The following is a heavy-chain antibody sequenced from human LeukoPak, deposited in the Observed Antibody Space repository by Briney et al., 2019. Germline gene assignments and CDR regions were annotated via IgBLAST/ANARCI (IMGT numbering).Heavy chain of an antibody. V-gene: IGHV4-39*07. CDR3: ARTVYSSGWPYYYYYMDV. CDR2: IYYSGST. CDR1: GGSISSSSYY. D-gene: IGHD6-19*01. J-gene: IGHJ6*03. Sequence: SETLSLTCTVSGGSISSSSYYWCWIRQPPGKGLEWIGSIYYSGSTYYNPSLKSRVTISVDTSKNQFSLKLSSVTAADTAVYYCARTVYSSGWPYYYYYMDVWGKGTTVTVSS.